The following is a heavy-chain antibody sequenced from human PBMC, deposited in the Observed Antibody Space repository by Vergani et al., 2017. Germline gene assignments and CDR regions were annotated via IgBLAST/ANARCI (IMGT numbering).Heavy chain of an antibody. V-gene: IGHV4-39*07. CDR3: XRERCSSTSCYRERYYYYGMDV. Sequence: QLQLQESGSGLVKPSQTLSLTCTVSGGSISSSSYYWGWIRQPPGKGLEWIGSIYYSGSTYYNPSLKSRVTISVDTSKNQFSLKLSSVTAADTAVYYCXRERCSSTSCYRERYYYYGMDVWGQGTTVTVSS. J-gene: IGHJ6*02. D-gene: IGHD2-2*01. CDR2: IYYSGST. CDR1: GGSISSSSYY.